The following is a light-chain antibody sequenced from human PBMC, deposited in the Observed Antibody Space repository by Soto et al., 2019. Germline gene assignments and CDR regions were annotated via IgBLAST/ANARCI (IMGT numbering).Light chain of an antibody. CDR1: SSDVGGHEY. J-gene: IGLJ1*01. CDR2: EVS. V-gene: IGLV2-8*01. Sequence: QSVLAQPPSASGSPGQSVTISCTGTSSDVGGHEYVSWYQQYPGKAPKVMIYEVSKRPSGVPDRFSGSKSGNTASLTVSGLQCEDEADYYCSSYAGSTSLVFGSGTNVTVL. CDR3: SSYAGSTSLV.